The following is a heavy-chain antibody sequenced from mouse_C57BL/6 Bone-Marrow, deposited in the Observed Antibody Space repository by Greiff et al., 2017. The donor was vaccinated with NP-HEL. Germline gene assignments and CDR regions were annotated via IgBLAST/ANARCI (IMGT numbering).Heavy chain of an antibody. Sequence: QVQLQQPGAELVKPGASVKMSCKASGYTFTSYWITWVKQRPGQGLEWIGDIYPGSGSTNYNEKFKSKATLTVDTSSSTACMQLSSLTSEDSAVYYCASSYYSGWWFAYWGQGTLVTVSA. D-gene: IGHD1-1*01. J-gene: IGHJ3*01. CDR1: GYTFTSYW. CDR3: ASSYYSGWWFAY. V-gene: IGHV1-55*01. CDR2: IYPGSGST.